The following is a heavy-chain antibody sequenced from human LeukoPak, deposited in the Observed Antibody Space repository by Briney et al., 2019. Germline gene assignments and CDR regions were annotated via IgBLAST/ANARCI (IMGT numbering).Heavy chain of an antibody. CDR1: GFTFSSYS. Sequence: GGSLRLSCAASGFTFSSYSMNWVRQAPGKGLEWVSSISSSSSYIYYADSVKGRFTISRDNAKNSLYLQMNSLRAEDTAVYYCARDKSGAARVAFDIWGQGTMVTVPS. J-gene: IGHJ3*02. CDR2: ISSSSSYI. V-gene: IGHV3-21*01. D-gene: IGHD6-6*01. CDR3: ARDKSGAARVAFDI.